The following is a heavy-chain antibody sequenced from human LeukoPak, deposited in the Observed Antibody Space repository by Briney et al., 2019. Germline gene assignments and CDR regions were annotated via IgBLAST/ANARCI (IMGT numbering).Heavy chain of an antibody. CDR2: IDWDDDK. CDR1: GFSLSTSGMC. CDR3: ARQNSGGYYYYMDV. J-gene: IGHJ6*03. D-gene: IGHD2/OR15-2a*01. V-gene: IGHV2-70*11. Sequence: SGPALVKPTQTPTLTCTFSGFSLSTSGMCVSWIRQPPGKALEWLARIDWDDDKYYSTSLKTRLTISKDTSKNQVVLTMTNMDPVDTATYYCARQNSGGYYYYMDVWGKGTTVTVSS.